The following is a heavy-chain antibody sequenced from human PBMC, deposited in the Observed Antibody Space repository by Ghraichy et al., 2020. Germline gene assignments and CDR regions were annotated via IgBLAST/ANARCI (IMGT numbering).Heavy chain of an antibody. J-gene: IGHJ6*03. Sequence: SQTLSLTCTVSGVSISSYYWSWIRQPPGKGLEWIGYIYYSGSTNYNPSLKRRITISVDTSKNQFSLKLSSVTAADTAVYHCARDFVSKGNSLSIAARLGNCCYYMCVWVKGTPVTVSS. CDR1: GVSISSYY. D-gene: IGHD6-6*01. V-gene: IGHV4-59*01. CDR2: IYYSGST. CDR3: ARDFVSKGNSLSIAARLGNCCYYMCV.